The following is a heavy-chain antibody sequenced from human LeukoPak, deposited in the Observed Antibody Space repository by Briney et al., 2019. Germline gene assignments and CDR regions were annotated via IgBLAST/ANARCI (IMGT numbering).Heavy chain of an antibody. CDR2: FGGGSSST. CDR1: GFTFSSYA. CDR3: AKLPQYYYYMDV. V-gene: IGHV3-23*01. J-gene: IGHJ6*03. Sequence: PGGSLRLSCAASGFTFSSYAMSWVRQAPGRGLEWVSAFGGGSSSTYYADSVKGRFTISRDNVKNSLYLQMNSLRAEDTAVYYCAKLPQYYYYMDVWGKGTTVTVSS. D-gene: IGHD1-14*01.